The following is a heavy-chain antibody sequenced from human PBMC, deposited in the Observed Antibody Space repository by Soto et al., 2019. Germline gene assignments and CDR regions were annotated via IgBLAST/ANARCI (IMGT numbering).Heavy chain of an antibody. J-gene: IGHJ4*02. CDR1: GFTFSASS. CDR3: VKSPRVLDN. V-gene: IGHV3-72*01. Sequence: VQLVASGGGLVQRGGSLRLSCAASGFTFSASSMDWVRQAPGKGLEWDGRIRNKATSYTTQYAASVKDRCTISRDDSKSSLYLQMNSLRTEDTPVYICVKSPRVLDNWAQGTLVIVSS. CDR2: IRNKATSYTT.